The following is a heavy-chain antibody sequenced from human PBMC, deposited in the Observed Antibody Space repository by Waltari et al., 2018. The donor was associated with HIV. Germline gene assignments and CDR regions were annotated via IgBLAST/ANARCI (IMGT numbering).Heavy chain of an antibody. D-gene: IGHD3-22*01. CDR2: MNPNSGNT. J-gene: IGHJ6*02. V-gene: IGHV1-8*02. Sequence: QVHLVQSGPEVMRPGASVKISCKAYGYNFINFDVNWVRQAAGQGAEWLGWMNPNSGNTASPYIFEERVTMTRDVSTDTAYLEMSGLTPEDTAIYYCARNSSGKGNRYFYYGLDVWGQGTPVTV. CDR1: GYNFINFD. CDR3: ARNSSGKGNRYFYYGLDV.